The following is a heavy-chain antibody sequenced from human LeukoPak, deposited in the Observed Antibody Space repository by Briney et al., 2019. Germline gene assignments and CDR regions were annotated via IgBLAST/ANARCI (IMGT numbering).Heavy chain of an antibody. V-gene: IGHV4-34*01. CDR1: GGSFSGYY. Sequence: SETLSLTCAVYGGSFSGYYWSWIRQPPGKELEWIGEINHSGSTNYNPSLKSRVTISVDTSKNQFSLKLSSVTAADTAVYYCAREGRGIDYDFWSGYYRSFFDYWGQGTLVTVSS. D-gene: IGHD3-3*01. J-gene: IGHJ4*02. CDR3: AREGRGIDYDFWSGYYRSFFDY. CDR2: INHSGST.